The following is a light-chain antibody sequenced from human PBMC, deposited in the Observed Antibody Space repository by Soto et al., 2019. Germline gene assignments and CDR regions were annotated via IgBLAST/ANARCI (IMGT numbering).Light chain of an antibody. Sequence: QSALTQPASVSGAPGQSITISCTGTSSGVGGYKYVSWYQQHPDKAPKLIIFEVSNRPSGISSRFSGSKSGNTASLTISGLQAEDEADYYCASYTSSSTSVIFGRGTKVTVL. CDR2: EVS. V-gene: IGLV2-14*01. J-gene: IGLJ2*01. CDR1: SSGVGGYKY. CDR3: ASYTSSSTSVI.